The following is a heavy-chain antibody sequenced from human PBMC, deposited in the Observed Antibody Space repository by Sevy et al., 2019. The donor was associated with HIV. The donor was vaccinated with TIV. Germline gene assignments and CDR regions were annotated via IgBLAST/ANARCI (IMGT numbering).Heavy chain of an antibody. V-gene: IGHV3-21*01. D-gene: IGHD6-19*01. CDR3: ARAYSSGWYGYFQH. J-gene: IGHJ1*01. CDR2: ISSSSSYI. CDR1: GFTFSSYS. Sequence: GGSLRLSCAASGFTFSSYSMNWVRQAPGKGLEWVSSISSSSSYIYYADSVKGRFTISRDNAKNSLYLQMNSLRAEETAVYYCARAYSSGWYGYFQHWGQGTLVTVSS.